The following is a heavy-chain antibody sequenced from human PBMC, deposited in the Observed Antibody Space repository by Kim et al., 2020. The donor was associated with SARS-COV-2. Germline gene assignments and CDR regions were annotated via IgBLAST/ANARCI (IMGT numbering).Heavy chain of an antibody. V-gene: IGHV1-2*02. J-gene: IGHJ3*02. CDR3: ARSGWGYCSSTSCYSGGAFDI. D-gene: IGHD2-2*02. CDR2: INPNSGGT. CDR1: GYTFTGYY. Sequence: SVKVSCKASGYTFTGYYMHWVRQAPGQGLEWMGWINPNSGGTNYAQKFQGRVTMTRDTSISTAYMELSRLRSDDTAVYYCARSGWGYCSSTSCYSGGAFDIWGQGTMVTVSS.